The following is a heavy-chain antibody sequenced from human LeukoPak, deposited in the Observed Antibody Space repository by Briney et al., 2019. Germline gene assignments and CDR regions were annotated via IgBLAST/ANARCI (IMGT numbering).Heavy chain of an antibody. V-gene: IGHV4-34*01. CDR3: ARGEGRTRDIVLAPAASNWFDP. D-gene: IGHD2-2*01. CDR1: GGSFSGYD. Sequence: SETLSLTCAVYGGSFSGYDWSWIRQPPGKGLEWIGEINHSGSTNYNPSLKSRVTISVDTSKNQFSLKLSSVTAAGTAVYYCARGEGRTRDIVLAPAASNWFDPWGQGTLVTVSS. J-gene: IGHJ5*02. CDR2: INHSGST.